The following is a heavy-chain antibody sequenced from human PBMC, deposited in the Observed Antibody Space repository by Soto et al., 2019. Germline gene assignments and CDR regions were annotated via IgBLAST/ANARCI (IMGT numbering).Heavy chain of an antibody. D-gene: IGHD4-17*01. CDR1: GGTFSSYA. J-gene: IGHJ4*02. CDR2: IIPIFGTA. Sequence: GASVKVSCKASGGTFSSYAISWVRQAPGQGLEWMGGIIPIFGTANYAQKFQGRVTITADESTSTAYMELSSLRSEDTAVYYCAPFTTPSDYRGNLGYWGQGTLVTVPQ. CDR3: APFTTPSDYRGNLGY. V-gene: IGHV1-69*13.